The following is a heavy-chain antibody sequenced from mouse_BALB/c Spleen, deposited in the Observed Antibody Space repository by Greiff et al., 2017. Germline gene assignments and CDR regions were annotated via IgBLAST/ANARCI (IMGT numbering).Heavy chain of an antibody. CDR3: ATPMINYAMDY. V-gene: IGHV14-3*02. Sequence: VQLKESGAELVKPGASVKLSCTASGFNIKDTYMHWVKQRPEQGLEWIGRIDPANGNTKYDPKFQGKATITADTSSNTAYLQLSSLTSEDTAVYYCATPMINYAMDYWGQGTSVTVSS. CDR1: GFNIKDTY. D-gene: IGHD2-4*01. CDR2: IDPANGNT. J-gene: IGHJ4*01.